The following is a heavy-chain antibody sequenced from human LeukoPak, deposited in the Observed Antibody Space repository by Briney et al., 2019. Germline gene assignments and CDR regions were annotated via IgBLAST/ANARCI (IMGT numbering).Heavy chain of an antibody. J-gene: IGHJ3*02. D-gene: IGHD6-13*01. CDR2: IDPSDSYT. CDR3: ASPRDSSFDAFDI. CDR1: GYSFTSYW. V-gene: IGHV5-10-1*01. Sequence: GESLQISCKGSGYSFTSYWISWVRQMPGKGLEWMGRIDPSDSYTNYSPSFQGHVTISADKSISTAYLQWSSLKASDTAMYYCASPRDSSFDAFDIWGQGTMVTVSS.